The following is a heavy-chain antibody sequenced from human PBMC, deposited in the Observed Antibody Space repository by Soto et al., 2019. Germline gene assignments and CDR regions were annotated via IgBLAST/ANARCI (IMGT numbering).Heavy chain of an antibody. V-gene: IGHV3-49*03. CDR1: GFTFRDYT. CDR3: TSSAPSEYQLLWGSVDY. J-gene: IGHJ4*02. Sequence: GGSLRLSCTASGFTFRDYTMIWFRQAPGKGLEWVGFIRTKAYGETTQYAASVKGRFTMSRDDSKSIAYLQMNSLKTEDTAVYYCTSSAPSEYQLLWGSVDYWGQGTLVTVSS. CDR2: IRTKAYGETT. D-gene: IGHD2-2*01.